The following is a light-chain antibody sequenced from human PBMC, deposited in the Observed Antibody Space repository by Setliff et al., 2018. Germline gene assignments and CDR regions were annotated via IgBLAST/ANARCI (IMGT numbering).Light chain of an antibody. CDR1: TSDIGTYNY. CDR2: DVS. J-gene: IGLJ1*01. V-gene: IGLV2-14*01. CDR3: YSYTASTSYV. Sequence: QSALTQPASVSGSPGQSITISCSGTTSDIGTYNYVSWYQQYPGKAPKLVIYDVSNRPSGVSNRFSGSKSDNSASLTISGLQAEDEADYYCYSYTASTSYVFGTGTKVTAL.